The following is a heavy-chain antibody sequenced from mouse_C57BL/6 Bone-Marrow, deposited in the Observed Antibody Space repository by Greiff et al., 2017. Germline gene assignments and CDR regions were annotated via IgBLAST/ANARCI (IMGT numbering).Heavy chain of an antibody. J-gene: IGHJ3*01. CDR1: GYTFTSYG. CDR3: ARGGYYWFAY. Sequence: VQLQQSGAELARPGASVKLSCEASGYTFTSYGISWVKQRTGQGLEWIGEIYPRSGNTYYNEKFKGKATLTADKSSSTAYMELRSLTSEDSAVYFCARGGYYWFAYWGQGTLVTVSA. CDR2: IYPRSGNT. V-gene: IGHV1-81*01. D-gene: IGHD2-3*01.